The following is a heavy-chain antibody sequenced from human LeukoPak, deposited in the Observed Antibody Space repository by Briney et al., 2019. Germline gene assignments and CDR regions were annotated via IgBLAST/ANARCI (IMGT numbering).Heavy chain of an antibody. Sequence: PGGSLRLSCAASGFTFSSYAMHWVRQAPGKGLEWVAVISYDGSNKYYADSVKGRFTISRDNSKNTLYLQMNSLRAEDTAVYYCARDRPDTYYYYGMDVWGQGTTVTVSS. CDR1: GFTFSSYA. J-gene: IGHJ6*02. V-gene: IGHV3-30*14. CDR2: ISYDGSNK. CDR3: ARDRPDTYYYYGMDV. D-gene: IGHD3-9*01.